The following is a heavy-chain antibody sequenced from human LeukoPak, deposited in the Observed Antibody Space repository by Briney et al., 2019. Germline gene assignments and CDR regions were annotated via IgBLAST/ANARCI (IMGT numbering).Heavy chain of an antibody. Sequence: PSETLSLTCTVSGGSISSFYWNWIRQPAGKGLEWIGRMFASGSTIYNPSLTSRVTMSVDASKNHIYLSLSSVNAADTAVYYCARGFQYSSSWYGGFDPWGQGILVTVSS. CDR1: GGSISSFY. CDR3: ARGFQYSSSWYGGFDP. D-gene: IGHD6-13*01. CDR2: MFASGST. J-gene: IGHJ5*02. V-gene: IGHV4-4*07.